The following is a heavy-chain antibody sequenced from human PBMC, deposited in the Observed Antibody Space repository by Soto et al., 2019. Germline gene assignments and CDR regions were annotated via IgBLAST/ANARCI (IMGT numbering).Heavy chain of an antibody. CDR3: ARDPVKYCSSTSCYGGVFDP. CDR2: INPSGGST. J-gene: IGHJ5*02. D-gene: IGHD2-2*01. Sequence: GASVKVSCKASGYTFTSYYMHWVRQAPGQGLEWMGIINPSGGSTSYAQKFQGRVTMTTDTSTSTAYMELRSLRSDDTAVYYCARDPVKYCSSTSCYGGVFDPWGQGTLVTVSS. CDR1: GYTFTSYY. V-gene: IGHV1-46*01.